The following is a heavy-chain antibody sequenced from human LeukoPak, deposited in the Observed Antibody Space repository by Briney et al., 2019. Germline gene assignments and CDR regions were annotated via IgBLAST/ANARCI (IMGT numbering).Heavy chain of an antibody. CDR2: INTNTGNP. CDR3: ARALGEDYYDSSGYYDY. J-gene: IGHJ4*02. D-gene: IGHD3-22*01. CDR1: GYTFTSYA. Sequence: ASVKVSCKPSGYTFTSYAMNWVRQAPGQGLEWMGWINTNTGNPTYAQGFTGRFVFSLDTSVSTAYLQISSLKAEDTAVYYCARALGEDYYDSSGYYDYWGQGTLVTASS. V-gene: IGHV7-4-1*02.